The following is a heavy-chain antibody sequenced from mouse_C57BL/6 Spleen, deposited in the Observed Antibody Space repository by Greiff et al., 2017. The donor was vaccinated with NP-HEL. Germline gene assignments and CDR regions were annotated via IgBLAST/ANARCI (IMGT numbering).Heavy chain of an antibody. CDR1: GFPITSGYY. V-gene: IGHV12-3*01. CDR3: AGDLDSSGSFAY. Sequence: VQVVESGPGLVKPSQSLFLTCSITGFPITSGYYWIWIRQSPGKPLEWMGYITHSGETFYNPSLQSPISITRETSKNQFFLQLNSVTTEDTAMYYCAGDLDSSGSFAYWGQGTLVTVSA. J-gene: IGHJ3*01. CDR2: ITHSGET. D-gene: IGHD3-2*02.